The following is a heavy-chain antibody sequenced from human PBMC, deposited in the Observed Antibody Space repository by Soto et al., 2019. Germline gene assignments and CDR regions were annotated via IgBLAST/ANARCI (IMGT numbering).Heavy chain of an antibody. CDR3: ARVAVAGTSHPPHGLAY. V-gene: IGHV1-18*01. CDR2: ISAYKGDT. D-gene: IGHD6-19*01. CDR1: GYMFTIYG. Sequence: DSVKVGCKAAGYMFTIYGITWVRQATGQGLEWLGWISAYKGDTKYAQILQGRVTMTTDTSARTAYMELRSLRSDDTAVYYCARVAVAGTSHPPHGLAYWGQGSLVPVSS. J-gene: IGHJ4*02.